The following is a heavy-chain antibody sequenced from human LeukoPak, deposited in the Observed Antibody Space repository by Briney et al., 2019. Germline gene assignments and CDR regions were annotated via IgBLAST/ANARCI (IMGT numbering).Heavy chain of an antibody. CDR3: TRSGSSPSYFDC. J-gene: IGHJ4*02. CDR2: INPDSGGT. V-gene: IGHV1-2*06. Sequence: ASVKVSCKPSGYTFTGYYIHWVRQAPGQGLEWMGRINPDSGGTNNAQKFQGRITMTRDTSISTAYMELTKLRSDDTAVYYCTRSGSSPSYFDCWGQGTLVTVSS. D-gene: IGHD1-26*01. CDR1: GYTFTGYY.